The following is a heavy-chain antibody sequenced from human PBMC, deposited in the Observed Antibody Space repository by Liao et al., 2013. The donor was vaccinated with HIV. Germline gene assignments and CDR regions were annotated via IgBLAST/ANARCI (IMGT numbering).Heavy chain of an antibody. Sequence: QVQLQESGPGLVKPSQTLSLTCTVSGGSISSGDYYWSWIRQPPGKGLEWIGYISYTANTNYNPSLKSRVAISLDTSKNQFSLKLSSVTAADTAVYYCARASYCSSTSCQSRYFQHWGQGTLVTVSS. J-gene: IGHJ1*01. CDR3: ARASYCSSTSCQSRYFQH. V-gene: IGHV4-61*08. CDR2: ISYTANT. CDR1: GGSISSGDYY. D-gene: IGHD2-2*01.